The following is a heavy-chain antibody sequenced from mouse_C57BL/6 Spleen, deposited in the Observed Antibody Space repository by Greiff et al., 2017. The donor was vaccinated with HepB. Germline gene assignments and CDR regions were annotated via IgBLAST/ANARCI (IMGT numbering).Heavy chain of an antibody. CDR3: ARSVANWGWYFDV. D-gene: IGHD4-1*01. CDR2: IDPSDSYT. J-gene: IGHJ1*03. CDR1: GYTFTSYW. Sequence: VQLQQPGAELVKPGASVKLSCKASGYTFTSYWMQWVKQRPGQGLEWIGEIDPSDSYTNYNQKFKGKATLTVDTSSSTAYMQLSSLTSEDSAVYYCARSVANWGWYFDVWGTGTTVTVSS. V-gene: IGHV1-50*01.